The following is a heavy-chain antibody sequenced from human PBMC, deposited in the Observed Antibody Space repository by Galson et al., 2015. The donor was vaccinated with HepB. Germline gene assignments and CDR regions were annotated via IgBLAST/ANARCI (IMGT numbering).Heavy chain of an antibody. CDR3: ARDLVDIVVVVAAPINGMDV. Sequence: SVKVSCKASGGTFSSYAISRVRRAPGQGLEWMGGIIPIFGTANYAQKFQGRVTMTTDTSTSTAYMELRGLRSDDTAVYYCARDLVDIVVVVAAPINGMDVWGQGTTVTVSS. J-gene: IGHJ6*02. CDR2: IIPIFGTA. V-gene: IGHV1-69*05. CDR1: GGTFSSYA. D-gene: IGHD2-15*01.